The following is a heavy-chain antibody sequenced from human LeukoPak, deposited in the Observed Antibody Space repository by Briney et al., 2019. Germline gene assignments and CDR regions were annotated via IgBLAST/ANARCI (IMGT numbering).Heavy chain of an antibody. J-gene: IGHJ4*02. CDR3: ARGRMAVAATYFDY. V-gene: IGHV4-39*07. CDR1: GGSISSSSYY. Sequence: SETLSLTCTVSGGSISSSSYYWGWIRQPPGKGLEWIGEINHSGSTNYNPSLKSRVTISVDTSKNQFSLKLSSVTAADTAVYYCARGRMAVAATYFDYWGQETLVTVSS. CDR2: INHSGST. D-gene: IGHD6-19*01.